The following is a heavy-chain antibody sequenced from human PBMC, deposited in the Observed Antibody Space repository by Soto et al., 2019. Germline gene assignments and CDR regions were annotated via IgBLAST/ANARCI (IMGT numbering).Heavy chain of an antibody. CDR3: ARDLVDIVVVPAALYYYYGMDV. Sequence: QVQLVESGGGLVKPGGSLRLSCAASGFTFSDYYMSWIRQAPGQGLEWVSYISSSGSTIYYADSVKGRFTISRDNAKNSLYLQMNRLRAEHTAVYYCARDLVDIVVVPAALYYYYGMDVWGQGTTVTVSS. D-gene: IGHD2-2*03. J-gene: IGHJ6*02. CDR2: ISSSGSTI. V-gene: IGHV3-11*01. CDR1: GFTFSDYY.